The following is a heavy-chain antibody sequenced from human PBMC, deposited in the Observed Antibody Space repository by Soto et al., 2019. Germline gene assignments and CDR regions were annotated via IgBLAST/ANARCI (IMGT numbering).Heavy chain of an antibody. CDR3: AQDIGHFDCLVDF. CDR2: MSGSGGST. J-gene: IGHJ4*02. Sequence: EVQLLESGGGLVQPGGSLRLSCAASGFTFSNYAMTWVRQAPGKGLEWVSAMSGSGGSTYYADSVRGRFTMSRDSFKNTLHLEMNSLRVEDTAVYYCAQDIGHFDCLVDFWGQGTQVSVSS. CDR1: GFTFSNYA. V-gene: IGHV3-23*01. D-gene: IGHD3-9*01.